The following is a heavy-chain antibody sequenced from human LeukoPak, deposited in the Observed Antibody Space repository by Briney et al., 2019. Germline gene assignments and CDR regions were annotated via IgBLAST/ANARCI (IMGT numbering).Heavy chain of an antibody. J-gene: IGHJ4*02. D-gene: IGHD2-2*01. CDR2: IYYSGST. V-gene: IGHV4-31*03. CDR1: GGSISSGGYY. Sequence: SETLSLTCTVSGGSISSGGYYWSWIRQHPGKGLEWIGYIYYSGSTYYNPSLKSRVTISVDTSKNQFSLKLSSVSAADTAVYYCARGDIVVVPAAIYFDYWGQGTLVTVSS. CDR3: ARGDIVVVPAAIYFDY.